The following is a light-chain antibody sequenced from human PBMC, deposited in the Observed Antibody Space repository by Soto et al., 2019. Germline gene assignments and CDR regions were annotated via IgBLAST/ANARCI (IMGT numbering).Light chain of an antibody. V-gene: IGKV3-15*01. CDR3: QQYNNWPRT. Sequence: EIVMTQSPATLSVSPGERATLSCRASQSVSGNLAWYQQKPGQAPRLLIYGASTRATGIPARFSGSGSGTVFTLTISSLQSEDFAVYSCQQYNNWPRTFGQGTKVEIK. J-gene: IGKJ1*01. CDR1: QSVSGN. CDR2: GAS.